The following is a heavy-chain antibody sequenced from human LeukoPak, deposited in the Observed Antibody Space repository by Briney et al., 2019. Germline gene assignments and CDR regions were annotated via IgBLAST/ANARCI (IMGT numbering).Heavy chain of an antibody. CDR3: AREGCFYRPLDY. CDR1: GGSVTSTNW. D-gene: IGHD3-3*01. V-gene: IGHV4-4*02. Sequence: SGTLSLTCGVSGGSVTSTNWWARVRQPPGKGLEWIGEVHLDGKTNYNPSLKSRLTMSVDLSENHISLKLTSVTAADTAVYYCAREGCFYRPLDYSGQGTLVTVSS. CDR2: VHLDGKT. J-gene: IGHJ4*02.